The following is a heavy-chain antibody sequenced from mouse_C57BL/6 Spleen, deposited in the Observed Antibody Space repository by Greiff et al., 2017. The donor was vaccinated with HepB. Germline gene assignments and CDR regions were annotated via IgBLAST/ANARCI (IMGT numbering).Heavy chain of an antibody. CDR2: INPSSGYT. J-gene: IGHJ3*01. V-gene: IGHV1-7*01. CDR1: GYTFTSYW. CDR3: AGGSGFAY. Sequence: QVQLQQSGAELAKPGASVKLSCKASGYTFTSYWMHWVKQRPGQGLEWIGYINPSSGYTKYNQKFKDKATLTADTSSSTAYMQLSSQTYEASAVYYCAGGSGFAYWGQGTLVTVSA.